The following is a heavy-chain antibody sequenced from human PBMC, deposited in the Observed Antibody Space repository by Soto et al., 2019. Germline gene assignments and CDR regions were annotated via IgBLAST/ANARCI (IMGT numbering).Heavy chain of an antibody. CDR2: IRSKANSYAT. Sequence: PGGSLRLSCAASGFTFSGSAMPWVRQASGKGLEWVGRIRSKANSYATAYAASVKGRFTISRDDSKNTAYLQMNSLKTEDTAVYYCTRQRELFYYYYGMDVWGQGTTVTVS. V-gene: IGHV3-73*01. CDR3: TRQRELFYYYYGMDV. D-gene: IGHD3-10*01. J-gene: IGHJ6*02. CDR1: GFTFSGSA.